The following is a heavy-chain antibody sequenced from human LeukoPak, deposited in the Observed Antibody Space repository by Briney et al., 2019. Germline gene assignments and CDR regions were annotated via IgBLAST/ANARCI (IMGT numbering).Heavy chain of an antibody. Sequence: SETLSLTCAVYGGSFSGYYWSWIRQPPGKGLEWIGEINHSGSTNYNPSLKSRVTISVDTSKNQFSLTLSSVPAADTAVYYCARAVGDYYYYYYYMDVWGKGTTVTVSS. D-gene: IGHD4-17*01. J-gene: IGHJ6*03. V-gene: IGHV4-34*01. CDR2: INHSGST. CDR3: ARAVGDYYYYYYYMDV. CDR1: GGSFSGYY.